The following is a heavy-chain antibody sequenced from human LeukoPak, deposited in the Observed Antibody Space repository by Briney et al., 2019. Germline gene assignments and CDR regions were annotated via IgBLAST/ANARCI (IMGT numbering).Heavy chain of an antibody. CDR1: GFTFNSYW. D-gene: IGHD3/OR15-3a*01. Sequence: PGESLRLSCAASGFTFNSYWMHWVRQSPGRGLVWVSRINGNGRTTDYADSVKGRFTISRDNAKDPLYLQMNSLRVEDTAVYYCARGSHDYWALSYWGQGALVTVSS. J-gene: IGHJ4*02. CDR2: INGNGRTT. CDR3: ARGSHDYWALSY. V-gene: IGHV3-74*01.